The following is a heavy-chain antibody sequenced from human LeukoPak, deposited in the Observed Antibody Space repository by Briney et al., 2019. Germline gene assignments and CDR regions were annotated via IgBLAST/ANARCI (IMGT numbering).Heavy chain of an antibody. V-gene: IGHV3-23*01. J-gene: IGHJ4*01. CDR3: ASHMTTVTTGGDY. Sequence: ETLSLTCTVSGGSIRNSGYYWGWIRQPPGKGLEWVSGISGSGGSTYYADSVKGRFTISRDNSKKTLYLQMNSLRGEDRAVYYCASHMTTVTTGGDYWGQGTLVTVSS. D-gene: IGHD4-17*01. CDR1: GGSIRNSGYY. CDR2: ISGSGGST.